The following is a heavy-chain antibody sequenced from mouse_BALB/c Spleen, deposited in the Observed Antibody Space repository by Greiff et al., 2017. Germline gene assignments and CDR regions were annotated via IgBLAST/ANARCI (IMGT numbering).Heavy chain of an antibody. CDR2: INPSTGYT. J-gene: IGHJ2*01. V-gene: IGHV1-4*01. D-gene: IGHD5-1*01. Sequence: VQLQQSGAELVRPGASVKMSCKASGYTFTSYWMHWVKQRPGQGLEWIGYINPSTGYTEYNQKFKDKATLTADKSSSTAYMQLSSLTSEDSAVYYCARDLPGGFFDYWGQGTTLTVSS. CDR1: GYTFTSYW. CDR3: ARDLPGGFFDY.